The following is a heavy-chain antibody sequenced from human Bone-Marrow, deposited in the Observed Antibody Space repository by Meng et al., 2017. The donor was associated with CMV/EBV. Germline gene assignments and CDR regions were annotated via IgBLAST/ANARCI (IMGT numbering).Heavy chain of an antibody. CDR1: GFTFSSYG. V-gene: IGHV3-30*02. Sequence: GESLKISCAASGFTFSSYGMHWVRQAPGKGLEWVAFIRYDGSNKYYADSVKGRFTISRDNSKNTLYLQMNSLRAEDTAVYYCAKDLSFECSGGSCYSIGVYYYYGMDVWGQGTTVTVSS. CDR3: AKDLSFECSGGSCYSIGVYYYYGMDV. CDR2: IRYDGSNK. J-gene: IGHJ6*01. D-gene: IGHD2-15*01.